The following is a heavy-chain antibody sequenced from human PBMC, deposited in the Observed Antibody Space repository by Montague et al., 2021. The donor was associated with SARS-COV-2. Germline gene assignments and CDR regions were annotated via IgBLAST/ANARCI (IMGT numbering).Heavy chain of an antibody. CDR3: AKQPGAGAVVYWYFDL. CDR1: GFAFNNFA. D-gene: IGHD6-19*01. Sequence: SLRLSCAASGFAFNNFAMTWVRQPPGKGLEWVSSIFGSAADTYYADSVKGRFTISRDNSKNTLYLQMNSLRVEDTAKYYCAKQPGAGAVVYWYFDLWGRGTVVSVSS. J-gene: IGHJ2*01. V-gene: IGHV3-23*01. CDR2: IFGSAADT.